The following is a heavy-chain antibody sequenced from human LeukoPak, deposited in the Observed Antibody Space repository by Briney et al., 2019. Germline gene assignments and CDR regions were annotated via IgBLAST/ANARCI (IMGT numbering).Heavy chain of an antibody. D-gene: IGHD5-12*01. CDR1: GGSISSYY. V-gene: IGHV4-4*07. Sequence: AETLSLTCSVSGGSISSYYWSWIRQPAGKGVEWIGRIYTSGSTNYNPPLKSRVTMSVDTSKNQFSLKLSSVTAADTAVYYCARNLRFGYDAFDYWGQGTLVTVSS. CDR2: IYTSGST. J-gene: IGHJ4*02. CDR3: ARNLRFGYDAFDY.